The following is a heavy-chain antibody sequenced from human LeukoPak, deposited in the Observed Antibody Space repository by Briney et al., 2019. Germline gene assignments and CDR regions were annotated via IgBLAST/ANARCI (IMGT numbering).Heavy chain of an antibody. J-gene: IGHJ4*02. CDR2: INSDGSEG. CDR1: GFTFSGFW. Sequence: GGSLRLSCAVSGFTFSGFWMSWSRQAPGKGLEWVASINSDGSEGYYADVVKGRFTISRDNSKNTLYLQMNSLRAEDTAVYYCAKDENGGYRNSIFDYWGQGTLVTVSS. CDR3: AKDENGGYRNSIFDY. D-gene: IGHD4-17*01. V-gene: IGHV3-7*03.